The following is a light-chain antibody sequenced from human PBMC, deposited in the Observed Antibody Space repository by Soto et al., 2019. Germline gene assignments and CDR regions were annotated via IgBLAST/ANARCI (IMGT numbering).Light chain of an antibody. V-gene: IGKV1-33*01. Sequence: DIQMTQSPSSPSASVGDRVTITCQASQDISNYLNWYQQKTGKAPKLLIYDASNLETGVPSRFSGSGSGTDFTFTISSLQPEDIATYYCQQYDNVPPWTFGPGTKVDIK. CDR1: QDISNY. J-gene: IGKJ3*01. CDR3: QQYDNVPPWT. CDR2: DAS.